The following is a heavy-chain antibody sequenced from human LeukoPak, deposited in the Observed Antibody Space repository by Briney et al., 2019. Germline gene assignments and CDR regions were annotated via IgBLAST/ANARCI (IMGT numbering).Heavy chain of an antibody. CDR2: INSDGSST. Sequence: QPGGSLRLSCAASGFTFSSYRMHWVRQAPGKGLVWVSRINSDGSSTSYADSVKGRFTISRDNTKNTLYLQMNSLRAEDTAVYYCARGSYYDFWSGYDAFDIWGQGTMVTVSS. CDR3: ARGSYYDFWSGYDAFDI. J-gene: IGHJ3*02. V-gene: IGHV3-74*01. CDR1: GFTFSSYR. D-gene: IGHD3-3*01.